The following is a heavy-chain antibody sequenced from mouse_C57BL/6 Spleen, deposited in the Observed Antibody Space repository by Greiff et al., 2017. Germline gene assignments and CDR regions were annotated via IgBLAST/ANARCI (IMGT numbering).Heavy chain of an antibody. Sequence: QVQLQQPGAELVKPGASVKLSCKASGYTFTSYWMHWVKQRPGRGLEWIGRIDPNSGGTKYNEKFKSKATLTVDKPSSTAYMQLSSLTSEDSAVYYCARPLYYYGSSHYAMAYWGQGTSVTVSS. CDR1: GYTFTSYW. CDR3: ARPLYYYGSSHYAMAY. J-gene: IGHJ4*01. V-gene: IGHV1-72*01. D-gene: IGHD1-1*01. CDR2: IDPNSGGT.